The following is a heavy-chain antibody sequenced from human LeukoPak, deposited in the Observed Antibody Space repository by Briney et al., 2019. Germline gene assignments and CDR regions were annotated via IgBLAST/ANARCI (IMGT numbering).Heavy chain of an antibody. J-gene: IGHJ4*02. CDR1: GGSISSSSYY. D-gene: IGHD5-24*01. CDR2: VYYSGST. CDR3: ARDGYNPIDY. Sequence: SETLSLTCTVSGGSISSSSYYWGWIRQPPGKGLEWIGNVYYSGSTYYNPSLRSRVTISVDTSKNQFSLRLTSVTAADTAVYYCARDGYNPIDYWGQGTLVTVSS. V-gene: IGHV4-39*07.